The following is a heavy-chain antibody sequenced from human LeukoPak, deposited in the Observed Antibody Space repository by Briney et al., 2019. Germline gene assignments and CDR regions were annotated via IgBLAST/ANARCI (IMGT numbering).Heavy chain of an antibody. D-gene: IGHD3-9*01. J-gene: IGHJ4*02. Sequence: RASVKVSCKASGYTFTIYGISWVRQAPGQGREWMGWISAYNGNTNYAQKLQGRVTMTTDTSTSTAYMELRSLRSDDTAVYYCARADFRGFDPPGYWGQGTLVTVSS. V-gene: IGHV1-18*04. CDR1: GYTFTIYG. CDR2: ISAYNGNT. CDR3: ARADFRGFDPPGY.